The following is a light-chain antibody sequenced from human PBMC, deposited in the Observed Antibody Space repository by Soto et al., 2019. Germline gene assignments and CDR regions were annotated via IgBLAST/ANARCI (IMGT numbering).Light chain of an antibody. CDR1: QSISSW. V-gene: IGKV1-5*03. J-gene: IGKJ1*01. CDR3: QQYNSYPET. Sequence: DIQMTQSPSTLSASAGDRVTITCRASQSISSWLAWYQQKPGKAPKLLIYRASSVESGVPSRFSGSGSGTEFTLTISSLQPDDFATYYCQQYNSYPETFGQGTKVDIK. CDR2: RAS.